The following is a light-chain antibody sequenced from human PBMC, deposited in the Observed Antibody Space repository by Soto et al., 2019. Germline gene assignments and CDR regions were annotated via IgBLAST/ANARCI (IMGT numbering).Light chain of an antibody. CDR2: DAS. V-gene: IGKV3-11*01. Sequence: EIVFTQSPATLSLSPGERATLSCRASQSVSSYLAWYQQKPGQAPRLLIYDASNRATGIPARLSGSGSGTDFTLTISSLEPEDFAVYYCQQRSNWPRTFGQGTKVAIK. CDR1: QSVSSY. J-gene: IGKJ1*01. CDR3: QQRSNWPRT.